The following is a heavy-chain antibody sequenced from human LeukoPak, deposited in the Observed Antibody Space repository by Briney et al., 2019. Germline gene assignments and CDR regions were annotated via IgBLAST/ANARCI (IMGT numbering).Heavy chain of an antibody. CDR3: ARGGLQRGGGDFDY. Sequence: SETLSLTCAVYGGSFSGYYWSWIRQPPGKGLEWIGEINDGGSTNYNPSLKSRVTISVDTSMNQFSLKLSSVTAADTAVYYCARGGLQRGGGDFDYWGQGTLVTVSS. CDR1: GGSFSGYY. CDR2: INDGGST. D-gene: IGHD3-16*01. V-gene: IGHV4-34*01. J-gene: IGHJ4*02.